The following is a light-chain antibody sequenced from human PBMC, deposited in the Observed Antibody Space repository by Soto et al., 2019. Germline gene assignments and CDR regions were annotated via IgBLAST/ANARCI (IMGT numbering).Light chain of an antibody. J-gene: IGKJ1*01. Sequence: EIVLTQSPGTLSLSPGERATLSCRASQSVSSSYLAWYQQKPGQAPRLLMYETSTRATGIPDRFSGSGSGTDFTLTISRLEPEDFAVYYCQQYGSSPWTFGQGTKVDIK. CDR3: QQYGSSPWT. CDR2: ETS. V-gene: IGKV3-20*01. CDR1: QSVSSSY.